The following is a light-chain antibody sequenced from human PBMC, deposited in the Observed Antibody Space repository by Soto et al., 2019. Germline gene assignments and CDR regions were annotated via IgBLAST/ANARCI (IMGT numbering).Light chain of an antibody. V-gene: IGKV1-39*01. Sequence: DIQMTQSPSSLSASVGDRVTITCRASQSISSISSYLNWYQQKPGKASKLLIYAGSSLQSGVPSRFNGSGSGTDFTLTMSSLQRQDFPTYYCQQSYSTPLAFGQETKVEIK. J-gene: IGKJ1*01. CDR3: QQSYSTPLA. CDR1: QSISSISSY. CDR2: AGS.